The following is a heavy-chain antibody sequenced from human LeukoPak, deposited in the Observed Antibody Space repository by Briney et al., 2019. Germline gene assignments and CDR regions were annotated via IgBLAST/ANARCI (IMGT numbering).Heavy chain of an antibody. D-gene: IGHD6-19*01. CDR2: IWYGGSNK. CDR3: ARTREQWQVLDY. V-gene: IGHV3-33*08. J-gene: IGHJ4*02. CDR1: GFTFSSYG. Sequence: PGRSLRLSCAASGFTFSSYGMHWVRQAPGKGLEWVAVIWYGGSNKYYADSVRGRFTISRDNSKNMVYLQMNSPRAEDTAMYFCARTREQWQVLDYWGQGTLVTVSS.